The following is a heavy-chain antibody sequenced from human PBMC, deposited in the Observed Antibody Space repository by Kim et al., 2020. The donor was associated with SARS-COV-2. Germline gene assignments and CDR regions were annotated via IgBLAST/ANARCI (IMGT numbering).Heavy chain of an antibody. V-gene: IGHV4-34*01. J-gene: IGHJ6*02. Sequence: KSRVTISVDTSKNQFSLKLSSVTAADTAVYYCARGRRGGSYSVYYYGMDVWGQGTTVTVSS. CDR3: ARGRRGGSYSVYYYGMDV. D-gene: IGHD1-26*01.